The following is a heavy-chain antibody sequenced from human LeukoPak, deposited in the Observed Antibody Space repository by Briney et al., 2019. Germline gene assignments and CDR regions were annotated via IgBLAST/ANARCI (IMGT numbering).Heavy chain of an antibody. J-gene: IGHJ5*02. CDR3: ARDYFDSTGYLKAFDP. Sequence: SETLSLTCTVSGYSISSGYYWGWIRQPPGKGLEWIGSIYHSGSTYYNPSLKSRVTISVDTSKNQFSLKLSSVTAADTGVYYCARDYFDSTGYLKAFDPWGQGTLVTVSS. CDR1: GYSISSGYY. V-gene: IGHV4-38-2*02. D-gene: IGHD3-22*01. CDR2: IYHSGST.